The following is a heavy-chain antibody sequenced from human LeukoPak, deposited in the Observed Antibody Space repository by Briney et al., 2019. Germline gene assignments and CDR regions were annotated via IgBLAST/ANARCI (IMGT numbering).Heavy chain of an antibody. CDR3: ARDLTFGDPLSFDY. V-gene: IGHV3-48*01. D-gene: IGHD3-16*01. Sequence: GSLRLSCVGSGFLFSSYSMNWVRQAPGKGLEWFSYISSSSSTIYYADSVKGRFTISRDDAKNSMYLQMNSLRAEDTAVYYCARDLTFGDPLSFDYWGQGTLVTVSS. J-gene: IGHJ4*02. CDR1: GFLFSSYS. CDR2: ISSSSSTI.